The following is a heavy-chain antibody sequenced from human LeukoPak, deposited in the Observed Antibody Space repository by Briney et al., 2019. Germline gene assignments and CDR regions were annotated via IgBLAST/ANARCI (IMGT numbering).Heavy chain of an antibody. V-gene: IGHV3-21*01. CDR1: GFTLSSSS. CDR3: AREEMATIRRDAFDI. CDR2: ISSSSSYI. Sequence: GGSLRLSCAASGFTLSSSSMNWVRQAPGKGLEWVSSISSSSSYIYYADSVKGRFTIPRDNAKNSLYLQMNSLRAEDTAVYYCAREEMATIRRDAFDIWGQGTMVTVSS. D-gene: IGHD5-24*01. J-gene: IGHJ3*02.